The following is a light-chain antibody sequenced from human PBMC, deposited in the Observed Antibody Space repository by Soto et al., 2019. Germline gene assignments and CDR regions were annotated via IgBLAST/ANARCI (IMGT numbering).Light chain of an antibody. CDR2: DTS. V-gene: IGKV3-20*01. Sequence: EIVLTQSPGTLSFSPGERATLSCGASQSGNSPYLAWYQQRPGQAPRLLIYDTSNRATGVPDRFSGSGSGTDFTVTISRLEPEDFAVYYCQHYGRSPGLFTFGPGTKVDIK. J-gene: IGKJ3*01. CDR1: QSGNSPY. CDR3: QHYGRSPGLFT.